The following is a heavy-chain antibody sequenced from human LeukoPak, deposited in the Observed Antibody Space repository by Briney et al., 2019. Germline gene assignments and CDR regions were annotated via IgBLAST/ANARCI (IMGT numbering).Heavy chain of an antibody. Sequence: TVSGPTLVKPTETLTLACTFSGFSVTTRGVSIDWIRQPPGKALEWLAGIYSGDNKVYSPSLRSRLTLTTDTSKDQVVLTMTNMDPVDTATYYCAFRLFPSSGGPGGFESWGQGTLVTVSS. CDR1: GFSVTTRGVS. D-gene: IGHD3-16*01. CDR2: IYSGDNK. V-gene: IGHV2-5*02. CDR3: AFRLFPSSGGPGGFES. J-gene: IGHJ4*01.